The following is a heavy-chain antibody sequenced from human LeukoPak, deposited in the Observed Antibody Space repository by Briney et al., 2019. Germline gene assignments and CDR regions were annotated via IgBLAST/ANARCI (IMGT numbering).Heavy chain of an antibody. J-gene: IGHJ3*02. CDR2: ISSSGSTI. CDR1: GFTFSSYE. D-gene: IGHD3-22*01. Sequence: GGSLRLSCAASGFTFSSYEMNWVRQAPGKGLEWVSYISSSGSTIYYADSVKGRVTISRDNAKNSLYLQMNSLRAEDTAVYYCARGRMVVVVRGNAFDIWGQGTMVTVSS. V-gene: IGHV3-48*03. CDR3: ARGRMVVVVRGNAFDI.